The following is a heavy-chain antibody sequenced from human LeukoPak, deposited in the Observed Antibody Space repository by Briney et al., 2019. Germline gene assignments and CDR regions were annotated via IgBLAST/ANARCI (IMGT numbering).Heavy chain of an antibody. V-gene: IGHV3-7*01. Sequence: SGGSLRLSCAASGFTFSNYWMSWVRQAPGKGLEWVASIRQHGNEKYFVDSVRGRFTISRDNAKNSLYLQMSSLRAEDTAVYYCATLNGPLFEYWGQGTLVTVSS. J-gene: IGHJ4*02. CDR1: GFTFSNYW. CDR2: IRQHGNEK. D-gene: IGHD2-8*01. CDR3: ATLNGPLFEY.